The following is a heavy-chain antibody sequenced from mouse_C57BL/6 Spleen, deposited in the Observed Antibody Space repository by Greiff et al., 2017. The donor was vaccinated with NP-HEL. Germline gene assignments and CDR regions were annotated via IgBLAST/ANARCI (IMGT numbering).Heavy chain of an antibody. V-gene: IGHV6-6*01. CDR1: GFTFSDAW. CDR3: TRGDYDGYFDV. CDR2: IRNKANNHAT. Sequence: EVQLQQSGGGLVQPGGSMKLSCAASGFTFSDAWMDWVRQSPEKGLEWVAEIRNKANNHATYYAESVKGRFTISRDDSKSSVYLQMNSLRAEDTGIYYCTRGDYDGYFDVWGTGTTVTVSS. D-gene: IGHD2-4*01. J-gene: IGHJ1*03.